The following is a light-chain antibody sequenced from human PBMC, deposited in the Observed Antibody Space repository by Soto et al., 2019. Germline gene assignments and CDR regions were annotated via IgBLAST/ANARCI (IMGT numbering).Light chain of an antibody. V-gene: IGKV3-11*01. J-gene: IGKJ5*01. CDR2: GAS. CDR1: QSIRNN. Sequence: EIVMTQSPATLPVSPGERATLSCRASQSIRNNLIWYQQKSGQAPRLLIYGASSRATGIPARFSGSGSGTDFTLTVSSLEPEDFAVYYCQQRSNQITFGQGTRLEIK. CDR3: QQRSNQIT.